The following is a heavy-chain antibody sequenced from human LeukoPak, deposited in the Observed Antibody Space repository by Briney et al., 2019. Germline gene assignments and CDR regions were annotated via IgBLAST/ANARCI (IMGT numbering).Heavy chain of an antibody. J-gene: IGHJ1*01. D-gene: IGHD4-23*01. CDR1: GFTFSSYS. CDR2: ISSSSSYI. CDR3: AKFSPYGGNSY. V-gene: IGHV3-21*04. Sequence: GSRRLSCAASGFTFSSYSMNWVRQAPGKGLEWVSSISSSSSYIYYADSMKGRFTISRDNSKNTLYLQMNSLKVEDTALYYCAKFSPYGGNSYWGQGALVTVSS.